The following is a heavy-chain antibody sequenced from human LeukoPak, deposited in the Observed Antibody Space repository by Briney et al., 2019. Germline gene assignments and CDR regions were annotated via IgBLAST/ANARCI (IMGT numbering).Heavy chain of an antibody. D-gene: IGHD3-3*01. J-gene: IGHJ4*02. V-gene: IGHV3-30-3*01. CDR2: ISYDGSNK. CDR1: GFTFSSYA. Sequence: PGGSLRLSCAASGFTFSSYAMHWVRQAPGKGLEWVAVISYDGSNKYYADSVKGRFTISRDNSKNTLYLQMNSLRAEDTAVYYCARASSGPDYDFWSGSGLSFDYWGQGTLVTVSS. CDR3: ARASSGPDYDFWSGSGLSFDY.